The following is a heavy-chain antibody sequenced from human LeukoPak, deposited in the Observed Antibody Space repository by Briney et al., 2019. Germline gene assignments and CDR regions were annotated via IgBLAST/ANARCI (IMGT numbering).Heavy chain of an antibody. Sequence: GGSLRLSCAASGFTVSSNYMSWVRQAPGKGLEWVTFIWYDGSNKYYADSVKGRFTVSRDNSKNTLYLQMNSLRAEDTAVYYCAKDRSNAFDYWGQGTLVTVSS. D-gene: IGHD2-8*01. CDR3: AKDRSNAFDY. V-gene: IGHV3-30*02. CDR2: IWYDGSNK. J-gene: IGHJ4*02. CDR1: GFTVSSNY.